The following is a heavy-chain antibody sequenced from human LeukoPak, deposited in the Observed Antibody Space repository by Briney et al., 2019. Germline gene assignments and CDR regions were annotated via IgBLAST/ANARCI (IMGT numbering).Heavy chain of an antibody. CDR1: GFTVNSN. V-gene: IGHV3-30*18. Sequence: GGSLRLSCEASGFTVNSNMYMSWVRQAPGTGLEWVAVISYDGSNKYYADSVKGRFTISRDNSKNTLYLQMNSLRAEDTAVYYCAKDGSPPYYDFWSGYPFHFDYWGQGTLVTVSS. J-gene: IGHJ4*02. CDR2: ISYDGSNK. CDR3: AKDGSPPYYDFWSGYPFHFDY. D-gene: IGHD3-3*01.